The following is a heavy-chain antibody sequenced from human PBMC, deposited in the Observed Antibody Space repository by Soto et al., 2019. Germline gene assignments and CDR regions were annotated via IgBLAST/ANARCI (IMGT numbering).Heavy chain of an antibody. Sequence: EVQLLESGGGLVQPGGSLRLSCAASGFTFSNSAMGWVRQAPGKGLEWVSLISGGGDRTYYADSLKGRFTISRDNSKNTLFLQMNSLRAEDTAVYYCATQDFRGTTGTTWGQGTLVTVSS. D-gene: IGHD1-1*01. CDR1: GFTFSNSA. CDR3: ATQDFRGTTGTT. V-gene: IGHV3-23*01. J-gene: IGHJ4*02. CDR2: ISGGGDRT.